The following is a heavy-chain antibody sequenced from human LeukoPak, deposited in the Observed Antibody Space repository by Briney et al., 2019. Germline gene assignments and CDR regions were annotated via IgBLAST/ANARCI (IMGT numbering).Heavy chain of an antibody. J-gene: IGHJ5*02. CDR1: GFTFSSYG. D-gene: IGHD5-12*01. Sequence: PGGSLRLSCAASGFTFSSYGMHWVRQAPGKGLEWVAFIRYDGSNKYYADSVKGRFAISRDNSKNTLFLHMNSLRGEDTAVYYCARGGGYDTSGGYNWFDPWGQGTLVTVSS. CDR3: ARGGGYDTSGGYNWFDP. CDR2: IRYDGSNK. V-gene: IGHV3-30*02.